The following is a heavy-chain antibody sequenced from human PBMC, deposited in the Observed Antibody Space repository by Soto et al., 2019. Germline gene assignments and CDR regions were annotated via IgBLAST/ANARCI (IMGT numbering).Heavy chain of an antibody. D-gene: IGHD2-15*01. CDR3: AREARYCSGGSCAPGYYYYGMDV. CDR1: GFTVSSNY. CDR2: IYSGGST. V-gene: IGHV3-53*01. Sequence: GGSLRLSCAASGFTVSSNYMSWVRQAPGKGLECVSVIYSGGSTYYADSVKGRFTISRDNSKNTLYLQMNSLRAEDTAVYYCAREARYCSGGSCAPGYYYYGMDVWGQGTTVTVSS. J-gene: IGHJ6*02.